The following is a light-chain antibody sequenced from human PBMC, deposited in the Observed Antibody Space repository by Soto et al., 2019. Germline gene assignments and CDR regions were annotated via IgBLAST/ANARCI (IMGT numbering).Light chain of an antibody. CDR3: QQYNSYSRT. CDR2: KAS. V-gene: IGKV1-5*03. CDR1: QSISTW. Sequence: DIQMTQSPSTLSASVGDRVTITCRASQSISTWLAWYQQRPGKAPKVLIYKASSLESGVPSRFSGSGSGTEFTLTISSLQPDDIATYYCQQYNSYSRTFGQGTKV. J-gene: IGKJ1*01.